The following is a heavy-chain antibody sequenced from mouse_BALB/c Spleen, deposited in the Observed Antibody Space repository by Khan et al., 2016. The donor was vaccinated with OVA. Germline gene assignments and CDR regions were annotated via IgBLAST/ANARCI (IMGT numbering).Heavy chain of an antibody. CDR1: GYSFRSYW. CDR3: ARPYYADY. D-gene: IGHD2-10*01. J-gene: IGHJ2*01. CDR2: ILPGTGST. V-gene: IGHV1-9*01. Sequence: QVQLHQSGAELMKPGASVKISCKATGYSFRSYWMEWVKQRPGHGLEWIGEILPGTGSTKYNEKFKGKATFTADPSSNTAYMQLSSLTSGDSTVYFCARPYYADYWGQGTTLTVSS.